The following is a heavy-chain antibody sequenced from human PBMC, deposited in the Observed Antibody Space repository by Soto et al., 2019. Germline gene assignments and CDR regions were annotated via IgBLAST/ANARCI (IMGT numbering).Heavy chain of an antibody. CDR3: ARDPSRYSYGDYYYYGMDV. V-gene: IGHV1-18*01. D-gene: IGHD5-18*01. CDR2: ISAYKGYT. Sequence: GASVKVSCKASGYSFSNYGISWVRQAPGQGLEWMGWISAYKGYTNYAQEFQGRVTMTTGTSTSTAYMELRSLRSDDTAVYYCARDPSRYSYGDYYYYGMDVWGQGTTVTVSS. J-gene: IGHJ6*02. CDR1: GYSFSNYG.